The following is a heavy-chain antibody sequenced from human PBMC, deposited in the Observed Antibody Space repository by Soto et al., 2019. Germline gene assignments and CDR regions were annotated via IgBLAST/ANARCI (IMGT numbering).Heavy chain of an antibody. J-gene: IGHJ5*02. CDR1: GYTFINYD. CDR2: MNPGSGKT. CDR3: ARMASFGTLNWFDP. V-gene: IGHV1-8*02. Sequence: QVQLVQSGAEVKEPGASVRVSCKASGYTFINYDISWVRQATGQGLEWMGWMNPGSGKTGYANKFQGRVTMTRDASTIPAHLELCRLTSEDTTVYYCARMASFGTLNWFDPWGQGTLVTVSS. D-gene: IGHD3-16*01.